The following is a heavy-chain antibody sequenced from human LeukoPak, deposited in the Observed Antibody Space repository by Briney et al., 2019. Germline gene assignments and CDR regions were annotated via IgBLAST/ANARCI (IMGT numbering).Heavy chain of an antibody. Sequence: ASVKVSCKASGYTFTSYDINWVRQATGQGLEWMGWMNPNSGNTGYAQKFQGRVTMTRNTSISTAYMELSSLRSEDTAVYYCARGPVTTCIRYFDYWGQGTLVTVSS. CDR3: ARGPVTTCIRYFDY. D-gene: IGHD4-17*01. J-gene: IGHJ4*02. CDR1: GYTFTSYD. V-gene: IGHV1-8*01. CDR2: MNPNSGNT.